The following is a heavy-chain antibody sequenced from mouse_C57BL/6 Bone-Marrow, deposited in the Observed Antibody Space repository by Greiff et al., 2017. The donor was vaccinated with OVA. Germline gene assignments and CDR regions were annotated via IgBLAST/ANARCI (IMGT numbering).Heavy chain of an antibody. CDR2: IHPNSGST. D-gene: IGHD3-1*01. V-gene: IGHV1-64*01. CDR1: GYTFTSYW. Sequence: QVQLQQPGAELVKPGASVKLSCKASGYTFTSYWMHWVKQRPGQGLEWIGMIHPNSGSTNYNEKFKSKATLTVDKSSSTAYMQLSSLTSEDSAVYYCARSGGRWWYFDVWGTGTTVTVSS. CDR3: ARSGGRWWYFDV. J-gene: IGHJ1*03.